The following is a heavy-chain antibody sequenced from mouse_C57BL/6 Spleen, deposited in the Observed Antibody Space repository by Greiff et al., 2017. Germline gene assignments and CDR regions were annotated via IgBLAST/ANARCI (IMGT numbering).Heavy chain of an antibody. CDR1: GYTFTSYG. Sequence: QVQLQQSGAELARPGASVKLSCKASGYTFTSYGISWVKQRTGQGLEWIGEIYPRSGNTYYNEKFKGKATLTADKSSSTAYMELRSLTSEDSAVYFCARRESTMVTTGFAYWGQGTLVTVSA. CDR3: ARRESTMVTTGFAY. CDR2: IYPRSGNT. J-gene: IGHJ3*01. D-gene: IGHD2-2*01. V-gene: IGHV1-81*01.